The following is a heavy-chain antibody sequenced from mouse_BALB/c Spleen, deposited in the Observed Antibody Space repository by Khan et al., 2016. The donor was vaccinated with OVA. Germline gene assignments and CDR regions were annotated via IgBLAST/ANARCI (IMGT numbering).Heavy chain of an antibody. Sequence: EVQLQESGPGLVKPSQSLSLTCTVTGYSITSDYAWNWIRQFPGNKLEWMGFISYSGNTNYNPSLKSRASITRDTSKNQFFLHLNSVTPEDTATYYCARVYGGDFDYWGQGTTLTVSS. D-gene: IGHD1-1*01. J-gene: IGHJ2*01. CDR2: ISYSGNT. CDR3: ARVYGGDFDY. CDR1: GYSITSDYA. V-gene: IGHV3-2*02.